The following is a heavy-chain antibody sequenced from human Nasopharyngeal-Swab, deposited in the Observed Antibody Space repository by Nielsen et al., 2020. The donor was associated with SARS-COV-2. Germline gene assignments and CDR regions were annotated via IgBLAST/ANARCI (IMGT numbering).Heavy chain of an antibody. CDR1: GFTFSSYA. J-gene: IGHJ3*02. CDR2: ISGSGGST. Sequence: GESLKISCAASGFTFSSYAMGWVRQAPGKGLEWVSAISGSGGSTYYADSVKGRFTISRDNSKNTLYLQMNSLRAEDTAVYYCASATVSSGWSNDAFDIWGQGTMVTVSS. CDR3: ASATVSSGWSNDAFDI. D-gene: IGHD6-19*01. V-gene: IGHV3-23*01.